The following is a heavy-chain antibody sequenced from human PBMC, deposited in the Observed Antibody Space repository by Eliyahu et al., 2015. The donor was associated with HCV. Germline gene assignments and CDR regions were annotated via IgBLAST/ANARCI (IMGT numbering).Heavy chain of an antibody. Sequence: EVQLVESGGGLVKPGGSLRLXCXGSGFTFSNAWMXWVXXARGKGLEGVGRIKSETDGVTTDYGAPVKGRFTITREDSKNTLYLQMNRLMTDDTAVYYCTADQVWSHSFWNGFYFKPGQLDYWGQGALVSVSS. CDR1: GFTFSNAW. J-gene: IGHJ4*02. D-gene: IGHD3-3*01. CDR3: TADQVWSHSFWNGFYFKPGQLDY. CDR2: IKSETDGVTT. V-gene: IGHV3-15*01.